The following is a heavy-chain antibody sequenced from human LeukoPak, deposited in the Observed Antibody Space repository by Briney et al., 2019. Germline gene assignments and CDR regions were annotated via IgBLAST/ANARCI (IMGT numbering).Heavy chain of an antibody. Sequence: PAGSLRLSCAASGFTVSSNYMSWVRQAPGKGLEWVSVIYSGGSTYYADSVKGRFTISRDNSKNTLYLQMNSLRAEDTAVYYCAREGLGYYYGSGSYFFDYWGQGTMVTVSS. CDR2: IYSGGST. CDR3: AREGLGYYYGSGSYFFDY. D-gene: IGHD3-10*01. J-gene: IGHJ4*02. CDR1: GFTVSSNY. V-gene: IGHV3-53*01.